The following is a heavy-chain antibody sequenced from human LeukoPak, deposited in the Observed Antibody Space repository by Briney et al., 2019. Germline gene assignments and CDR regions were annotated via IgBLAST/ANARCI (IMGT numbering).Heavy chain of an antibody. J-gene: IGHJ4*02. CDR3: SSSGVEEWQGLHF. CDR1: GGSISSSSYY. Sequence: SETLSLTCTVSGGSISSSSYYWGWIRQPPGKGLEWIGSIYYSGSTYYNPSLKSRVTISVDTSKNQFSLKLSSVTAADTAVYYCSSSGVEEWQGLHFWGQGTLVTVSS. V-gene: IGHV4-39*07. D-gene: IGHD3-3*01. CDR2: IYYSGST.